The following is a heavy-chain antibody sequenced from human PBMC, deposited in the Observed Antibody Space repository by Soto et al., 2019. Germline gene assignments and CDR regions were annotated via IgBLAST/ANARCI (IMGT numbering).Heavy chain of an antibody. D-gene: IGHD6-19*01. V-gene: IGHV3-74*01. CDR1: GFTFSSYW. CDR2: INSDGSST. J-gene: IGHJ4*02. Sequence: GGSLRLSCAASGFTFSSYWMHWVRQAPGKGLVWVSRINSDGSSTSYADSGKGRFTISRDNAKNTLYLQMNSLRAEDTAVYYCARDRGRGWYLLYGYWGQGTLVTVSS. CDR3: ARDRGRGWYLLYGY.